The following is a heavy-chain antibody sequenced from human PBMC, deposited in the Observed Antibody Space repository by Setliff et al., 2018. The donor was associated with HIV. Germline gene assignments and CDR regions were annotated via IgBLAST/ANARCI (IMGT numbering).Heavy chain of an antibody. CDR1: GYIFTSYG. CDR3: ATKVYCTNGVCLDAFDL. D-gene: IGHD2-8*01. J-gene: IGHJ3*01. V-gene: IGHV1-2*06. CDR2: IDLNSGGT. Sequence: GASVKVSCKASGYIFTSYGISWVRQAPGQGLEWMGRIDLNSGGTNYAQKFQGRVTMTRDTSISSAYMELSRLKSDDTAVYYCATKVYCTNGVCLDAFDLWGQGTMVTVS.